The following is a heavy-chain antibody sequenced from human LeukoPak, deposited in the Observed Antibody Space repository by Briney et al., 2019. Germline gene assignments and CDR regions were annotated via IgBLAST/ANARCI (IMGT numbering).Heavy chain of an antibody. CDR2: ISYDGSKI. D-gene: IGHD4-17*01. Sequence: PGGSLRLSCAASGFTFSSYTMHWVRQAPGTGLEWVAVISYDGSKIYYADSVKGRFTISRDNSKNTLYLQMNSLRAEDTAVYYCARAHTDYVPEPGDCWGQGTLVTVSS. V-gene: IGHV3-30-3*01. J-gene: IGHJ4*02. CDR3: ARAHTDYVPEPGDC. CDR1: GFTFSSYT.